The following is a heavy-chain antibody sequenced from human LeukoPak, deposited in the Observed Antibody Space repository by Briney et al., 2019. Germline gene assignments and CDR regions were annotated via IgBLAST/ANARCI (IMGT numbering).Heavy chain of an antibody. CDR3: ARDHGGYHDY. D-gene: IGHD2-15*01. J-gene: IGHJ4*02. CDR2: IYSGGST. CDR1: GFTFSSYA. Sequence: TGGSLRLSCAASGFTFSSYAMSWVRQAPGKGLEWVSVIYSGGSTYYADSVKGRFTTSRDNSKNTLYLQMNSLRAEDTAVYYCARDHGGYHDYWGQGTLVTVSS. V-gene: IGHV3-66*01.